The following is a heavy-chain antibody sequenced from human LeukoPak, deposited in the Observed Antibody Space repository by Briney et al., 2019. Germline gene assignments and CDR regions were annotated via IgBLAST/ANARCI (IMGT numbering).Heavy chain of an antibody. J-gene: IGHJ4*02. CDR3: ARGPIVVPAAMPTGGYFDY. Sequence: SETLSLTCAVYGGSFSGYYWSWIRQPPGKGLEWIGEINHSGSTNYNPSLKSRVTISVDTSKNQFSLKLSSVTAADTAVYYCARGPIVVPAAMPTGGYFDYWGQGTLVTVS. CDR1: GGSFSGYY. CDR2: INHSGST. V-gene: IGHV4-34*01. D-gene: IGHD2-2*01.